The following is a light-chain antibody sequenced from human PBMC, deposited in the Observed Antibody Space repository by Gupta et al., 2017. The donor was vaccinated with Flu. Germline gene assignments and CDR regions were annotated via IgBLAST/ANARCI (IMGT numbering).Light chain of an antibody. V-gene: IGKV1-27*01. CDR1: QGISNY. J-gene: IGKJ4*01. CDR2: AAS. CDR3: QKYNSAPSLT. Sequence: SSLSASVGDRGTIACRASQGISNYLAWYQQKPGKGPKLLIYAASTWQAGVPSRFSGSGSGTDFTLTISSLQPEDVATYYCQKYNSAPSLTFGGGTKVEIK.